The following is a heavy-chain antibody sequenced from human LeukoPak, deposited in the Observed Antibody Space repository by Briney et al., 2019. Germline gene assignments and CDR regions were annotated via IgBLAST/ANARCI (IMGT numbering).Heavy chain of an antibody. D-gene: IGHD5-18*01. Sequence: SETLSLTCTVSGGSISSYYWSWIRQPPGKGLEWIGYIYYSGSTNYNPSLKNRVTISVDTSKNQFSLKLSSVTAADTAVYYCARCRGYSYGELDYWGQGTLVTVSS. V-gene: IGHV4-59*01. CDR1: GGSISSYY. J-gene: IGHJ4*02. CDR3: ARCRGYSYGELDY. CDR2: IYYSGST.